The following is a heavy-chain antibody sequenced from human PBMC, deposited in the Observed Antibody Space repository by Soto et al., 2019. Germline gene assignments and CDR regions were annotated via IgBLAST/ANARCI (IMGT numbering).Heavy chain of an antibody. CDR2: ILYDGTIE. D-gene: IGHD6-6*01. V-gene: IGHV3-30-3*01. CDR1: GFTFSQYA. CDR3: AREASVAALNWFDP. Sequence: PVGSLRLSCAASGFTFSQYALNWVRQAPGKGLEWVAVILYDGTIEHYADSVKGRFTVSRDNSKNTVYLQMGSLTPEDTGVYYCAREASVAALNWFDPWGQGTLVTVSS. J-gene: IGHJ5*02.